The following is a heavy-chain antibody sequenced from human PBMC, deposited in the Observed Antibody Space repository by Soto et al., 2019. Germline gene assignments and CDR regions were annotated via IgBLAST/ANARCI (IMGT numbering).Heavy chain of an antibody. CDR2: IYYSGST. D-gene: IGHD3-22*01. CDR3: AREGDYDDEYYYYGMDV. CDR1: GGSISSGGYY. V-gene: IGHV4-31*03. Sequence: LSLTCTVSGGSISSGGYYWSWIRQHPGKGLEWIGYIYYSGSTYYNPSLKSRVTISVDTSKNQFSLKLSSVTAADTAVYYCAREGDYDDEYYYYGMDVWGQGTTVTVS. J-gene: IGHJ6*02.